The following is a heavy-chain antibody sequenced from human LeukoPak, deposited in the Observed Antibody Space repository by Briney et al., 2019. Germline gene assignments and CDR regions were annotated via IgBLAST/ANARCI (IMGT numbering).Heavy chain of an antibody. Sequence: GGSLRLSCAASGFTFSSYAMSWVRQAPGKGLEWVSAISGSGGSTYYADSVKGRFTISRDNSKNTLYLQMNSLRAEDTAVYYCAKDFLVVVPAAPYYYGMDVWGQGTTVTVSS. CDR1: GFTFSSYA. J-gene: IGHJ6*02. CDR3: AKDFLVVVPAAPYYYGMDV. D-gene: IGHD2-2*01. V-gene: IGHV3-23*01. CDR2: ISGSGGST.